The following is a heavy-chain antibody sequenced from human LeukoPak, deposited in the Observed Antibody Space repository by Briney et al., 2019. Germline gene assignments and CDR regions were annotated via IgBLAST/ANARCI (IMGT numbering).Heavy chain of an antibody. J-gene: IGHJ5*02. V-gene: IGHV3-21*01. CDR3: ARASRGNWFDP. Sequence: PGGSLRLSCTTFGFAFSSYSMNWVRQAPGKGLEWVSSIAPSGGSIFYADSVKGRFSISRDNAKNTVYLQMNSLRAEDTALYYCARASRGNWFDPWGQGTLVTVSS. CDR1: GFAFSSYS. CDR2: IAPSGGSI. D-gene: IGHD3-10*01.